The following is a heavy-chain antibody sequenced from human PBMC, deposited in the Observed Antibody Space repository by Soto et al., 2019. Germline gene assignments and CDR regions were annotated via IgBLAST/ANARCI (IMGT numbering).Heavy chain of an antibody. CDR2: INAGNGNR. J-gene: IGHJ5*02. CDR1: GYTFTSYA. V-gene: IGHV1-3*05. Sequence: QVQLVQSGAEEKKPGASVKVSCKASGYTFTSYAMHWVRQAPGQRLEWMGWINAGNGNRKYSQKFQGRVTITRDTSASTAYMELSSLRSEATAVYYCARGTPVWFDPWGQGTLVTVSS. D-gene: IGHD3-10*01. CDR3: ARGTPVWFDP.